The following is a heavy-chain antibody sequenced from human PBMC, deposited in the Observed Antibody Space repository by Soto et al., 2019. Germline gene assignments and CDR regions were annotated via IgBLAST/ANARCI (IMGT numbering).Heavy chain of an antibody. J-gene: IGHJ5*02. CDR2: ISSSSSTI. Sequence: EVQLVESGGGLVQPGGSLRLSCAASGFTFSSYSMNWVRQAPGKGLEWVSYISSSSSTIYYADSVKGRFTISRDNAKNSLYLQMNSLRAEDTAVYYCARHPDRIAEIGWFDPWVQGPLVTVSS. V-gene: IGHV3-48*01. CDR1: GFTFSSYS. CDR3: ARHPDRIAEIGWFDP. D-gene: IGHD6-13*01.